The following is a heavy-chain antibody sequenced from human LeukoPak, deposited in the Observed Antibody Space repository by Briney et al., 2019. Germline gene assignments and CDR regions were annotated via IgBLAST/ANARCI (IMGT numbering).Heavy chain of an antibody. D-gene: IGHD3-10*01. CDR3: ARDLHYAFDI. Sequence: GGSLRLSCAASGFTFSGYAMNWVRQAPGKGLVWVSHIYSSDTTYADSVKGRFTISRDNAKNSLYLQMNSLRDEDTAVYYCARDLHYAFDIWGQGTMVTASS. V-gene: IGHV3-48*02. CDR2: IYSSDTT. J-gene: IGHJ3*02. CDR1: GFTFSGYA.